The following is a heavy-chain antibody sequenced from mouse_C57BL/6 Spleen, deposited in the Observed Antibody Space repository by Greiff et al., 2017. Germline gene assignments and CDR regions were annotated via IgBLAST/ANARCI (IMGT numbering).Heavy chain of an antibody. CDR3: ARSSEDVRSWDCDV. J-gene: IGHJ1*03. D-gene: IGHD6-1*01. Sequence: EVKLVESGGGLVKPGGSLKLSCAASGFTFSSYTMSWVRQTPEKRLEWVATISGGGGNTYYPDSVKGRFTISIEKDKNTLYLQMSRRRAEDTALDNCARSSEDVRSWDCDVWGTGTTVTVAS. CDR1: GFTFSSYT. V-gene: IGHV5-9*01. CDR2: ISGGGGNT.